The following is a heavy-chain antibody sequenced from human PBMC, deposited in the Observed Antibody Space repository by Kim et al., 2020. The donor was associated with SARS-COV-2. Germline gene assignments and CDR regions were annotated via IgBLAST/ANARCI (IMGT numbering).Heavy chain of an antibody. CDR1: GFNFDNYD. V-gene: IGHV3-23*01. Sequence: GGSLRLSCKASGFNFDNYDMNWVRQAPGKGLEWVSTISRSGDGTHYADSVKGRFTIFRDNAQDTLSLQMTSLRVEDTAIYFCAKDFSAGLDVWGQGTTVTVSS. CDR3: AKDFSAGLDV. CDR2: ISRSGDGT. J-gene: IGHJ6*02.